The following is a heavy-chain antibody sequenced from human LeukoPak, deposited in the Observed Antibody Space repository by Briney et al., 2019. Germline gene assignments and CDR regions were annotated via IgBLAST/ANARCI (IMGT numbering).Heavy chain of an antibody. CDR3: ARAYTAYYDFWSGYYNSQDTYYFDY. CDR1: GGSISSSSYY. D-gene: IGHD3-3*01. V-gene: IGHV4-39*01. CDR2: IYYSGST. Sequence: SETLSLTCTVSGGSISSSSYYWGWIRQPPGKGLEWIGSIYYSGSTYYNPSLKSRVTISVDTSKNQFSLKLSSVTAADTAVYYCARAYTAYYDFWSGYYNSQDTYYFDYWGQGTLVTVSS. J-gene: IGHJ4*02.